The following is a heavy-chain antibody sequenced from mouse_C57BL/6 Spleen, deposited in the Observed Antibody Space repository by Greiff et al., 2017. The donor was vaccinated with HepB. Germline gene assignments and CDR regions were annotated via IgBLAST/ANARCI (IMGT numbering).Heavy chain of an antibody. CDR1: GFTFSDYY. Sequence: EVKLVESEGGLVQPGSSMKLSCTASGFTFSDYYMAWVRQVPEKGLEWVANINYDGSSTYYLDSLKSRFIISRDNAKNILYLQMSSLKSEDTATYYCARDYYLDYWGQGTTLTVSS. CDR2: INYDGSST. CDR3: ARDYYLDY. V-gene: IGHV5-16*01. J-gene: IGHJ2*01.